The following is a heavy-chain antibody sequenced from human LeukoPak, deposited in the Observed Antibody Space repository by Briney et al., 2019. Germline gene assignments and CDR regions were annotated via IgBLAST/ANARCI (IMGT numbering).Heavy chain of an antibody. CDR1: GFTFSSYA. D-gene: IGHD6-13*01. Sequence: GASLRLSCAASGFTFSSYAMHWVRQAPGKGLEYVSSVRMIGGSTYYENSVKGRFTISRDNSKNPLYLQMGSLRAEDTAVYYCARAYSSSSYYFDYWGQGTLVTPSA. J-gene: IGHJ4*02. V-gene: IGHV3-64*01. CDR2: VRMIGGST. CDR3: ARAYSSSSYYFDY.